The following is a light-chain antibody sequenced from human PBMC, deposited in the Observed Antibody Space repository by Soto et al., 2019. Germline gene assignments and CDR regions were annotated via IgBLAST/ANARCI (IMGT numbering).Light chain of an antibody. CDR2: GAS. CDR1: QSFSSTF. Sequence: EILLTQSPDSLSLSPGDRATLSCRASQSFSSTFFAWYQQKPGQAPRLRIYGASSRATGIPDRFSGSGAGTDFTLTISRLEPEDFAVYYCQQYASSVTFGQGTKVELK. CDR3: QQYASSVT. V-gene: IGKV3-20*01. J-gene: IGKJ1*01.